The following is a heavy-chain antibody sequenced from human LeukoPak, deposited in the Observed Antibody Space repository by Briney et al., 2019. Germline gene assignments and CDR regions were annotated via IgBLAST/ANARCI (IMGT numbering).Heavy chain of an antibody. CDR2: IYYSGST. J-gene: IGHJ3*02. CDR3: ARGKDTYYYGSGTPLGAFDI. V-gene: IGHV4-39*07. CDR1: GGSISSSSYY. Sequence: MTSETLSLTCTVSGGSISSSSYYWGWIRQHPGKGLEWIGSIYYSGSTYYNPSLKSRVTIPVDTSKNQFSLKLSSVTAADTAVYYCARGKDTYYYGSGTPLGAFDIWGQGTMVTVSS. D-gene: IGHD3-10*01.